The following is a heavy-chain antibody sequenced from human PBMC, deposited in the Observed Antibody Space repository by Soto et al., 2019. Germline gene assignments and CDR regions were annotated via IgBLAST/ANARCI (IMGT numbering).Heavy chain of an antibody. CDR3: ARAPTSRFDY. Sequence: QVQLVESGGGVVQPGRSLRLSCAASGFTFSTFAMHWVRRAPGRGLEWVAVISSDGFTQYYADSIRGRFAISRDNSKNPLDLQMNSLRGEDTAVYYCARAPTSRFDYWGQGTLVTVSA. CDR1: GFTFSTFA. V-gene: IGHV3-30*09. CDR2: ISSDGFTQ. J-gene: IGHJ4*02.